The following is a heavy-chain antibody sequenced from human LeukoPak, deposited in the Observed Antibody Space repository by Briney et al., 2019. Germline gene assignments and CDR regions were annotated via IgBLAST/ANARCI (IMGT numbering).Heavy chain of an antibody. V-gene: IGHV3-30*18. J-gene: IGHJ3*02. CDR1: GFTFSNYG. D-gene: IGHD3-16*01. CDR3: AKDDLGGASDI. Sequence: GGSLRLSCAASGFTFSNYGMHWVRQAPGKGLEWVAVISYDGGNRDYADSVKGRFTISRDNSRNTLYLQMNSLRAEDTAVYYCAKDDLGGASDIWGQGTMVTVSS. CDR2: ISYDGGNR.